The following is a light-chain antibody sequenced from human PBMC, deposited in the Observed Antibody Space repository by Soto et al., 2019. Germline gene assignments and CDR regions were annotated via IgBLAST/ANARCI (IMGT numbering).Light chain of an antibody. V-gene: IGLV2-14*01. CDR3: CSYTAGNTLV. CDR1: SSDVGYYKY. J-gene: IGLJ2*01. CDR2: EVT. Sequence: QSVLTQPASVSGSPGQSITISCTGTSSDVGYYKYVSWYQQHPGKAPKLIIYEVTNRPSAVSNRFSGSKSGNTASLTISGLQAEDEADYYCCSYTAGNTLVFGGGTKLTVL.